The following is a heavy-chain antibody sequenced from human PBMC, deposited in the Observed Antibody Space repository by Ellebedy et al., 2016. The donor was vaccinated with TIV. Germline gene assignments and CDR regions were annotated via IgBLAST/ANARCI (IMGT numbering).Heavy chain of an antibody. Sequence: AASVKVSCKASGYTFTSHYMHWVRHAPGQGLEWKGVINPSGGSARNAQKFQGRVAMTSDTSTSTVYMEMSSLRSEDTARYYCARDDIADSIVPGNWIDPWGQGTLVTVSS. V-gene: IGHV1-46*01. CDR1: GYTFTSHY. D-gene: IGHD2-2*01. J-gene: IGHJ5*02. CDR2: INPSGGSA. CDR3: ARDDIADSIVPGNWIDP.